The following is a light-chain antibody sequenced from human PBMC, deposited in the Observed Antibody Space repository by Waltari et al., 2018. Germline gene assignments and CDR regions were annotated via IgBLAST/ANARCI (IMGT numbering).Light chain of an antibody. J-gene: IGLJ1*01. Sequence: QSALTPPPSASGSPGPPVPTPCPGTSSYIGGHNSVSWYQQHPGKAPKLMIYEVNKRPSGVPDRFSGSKSGNTASLTVSGLQAEDEADYYCSSYAGSNNYVFGTGTKVTVL. V-gene: IGLV2-8*01. CDR2: EVN. CDR3: SSYAGSNNYV. CDR1: SSYIGGHNS.